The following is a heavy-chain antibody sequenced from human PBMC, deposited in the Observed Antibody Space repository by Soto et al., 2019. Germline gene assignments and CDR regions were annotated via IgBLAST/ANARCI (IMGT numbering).Heavy chain of an antibody. Sequence: GGSLRLSCAASGFTFSSYGMHWVRQAPGKGLEWVAVISYDGSNKYYADSVKGRFTISRDNSKNTLYLQMNSLRAEDTAVYYCARGHYDFWSGYSETPTDYWGQGTLVTVSS. V-gene: IGHV3-30*03. CDR3: ARGHYDFWSGYSETPTDY. CDR2: ISYDGSNK. D-gene: IGHD3-3*01. CDR1: GFTFSSYG. J-gene: IGHJ4*02.